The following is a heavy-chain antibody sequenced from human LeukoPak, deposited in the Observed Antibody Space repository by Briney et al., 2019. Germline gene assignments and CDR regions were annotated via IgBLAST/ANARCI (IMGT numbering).Heavy chain of an antibody. CDR3: SRGNSYYSNSPIDY. CDR1: GFSFGDHA. CDR2: IRSKTYGGTT. Sequence: GGSLRLSCTASGFSFGDHAMTGVPEAPGKGREGVGFIRSKTYGGTTKYAASVRGRFPISRDDSKSIAYLQMNSLKAEDTVVYHCSRGNSYYSNSPIDYWGQGTVVTVSS. J-gene: IGHJ4*02. D-gene: IGHD4-11*01. V-gene: IGHV3-49*04.